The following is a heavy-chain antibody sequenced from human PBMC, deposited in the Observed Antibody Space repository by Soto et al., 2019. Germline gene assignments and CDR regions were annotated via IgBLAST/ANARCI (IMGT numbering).Heavy chain of an antibody. CDR1: GCMSISDC. D-gene: IGHD2-15*01. J-gene: IGHJ6*03. CDR2: FYPGDSTS. V-gene: IGHV5-51*01. Sequence: GESLKISCMTSGCMSISDCDPGVRQLPGKGLEWMGTFYPGDSTSTYSPSFQGQVTISVDKSISTAYLQLSSLKASDTAMYYCASIIVYCRNNHSPWTFHICGKGT. CDR3: ASIIVYCRNNHSPWTFHI.